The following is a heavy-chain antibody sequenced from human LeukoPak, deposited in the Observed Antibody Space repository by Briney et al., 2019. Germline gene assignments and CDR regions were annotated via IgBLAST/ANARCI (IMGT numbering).Heavy chain of an antibody. CDR1: GYTFTSYG. J-gene: IGHJ4*02. D-gene: IGHD3-16*02. V-gene: IGHV1-18*01. CDR2: ISAYNGNT. Sequence: ASVKVSCKASGYTFTSYGISWVRQAPGQGLEWMGWISAYNGNTNYAQKLQGRVTMTRDTSTSTVYMELSSLRSEDTAVYYCARDGVMITFGGVIGYFDYWGQGTLVTVSS. CDR3: ARDGVMITFGGVIGYFDY.